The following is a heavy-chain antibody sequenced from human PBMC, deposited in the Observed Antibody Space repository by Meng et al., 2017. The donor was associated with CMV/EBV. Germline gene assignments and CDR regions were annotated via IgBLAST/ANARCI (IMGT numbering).Heavy chain of an antibody. Sequence: SVKVSCKASGGTFSSYTISWVRQAPGQGLEWMGRVIPILGIANYAQKFQGRVTITADKSTSTAYMELSSLRSEDTAVYYCARASGLWSGYYAVEYYYYGMDVWGQGTTVTVSS. CDR2: VIPILGIA. CDR3: ARASGLWSGYYAVEYYYYGMDV. CDR1: GGTFSSYT. D-gene: IGHD3-3*01. V-gene: IGHV1-69*02. J-gene: IGHJ6*02.